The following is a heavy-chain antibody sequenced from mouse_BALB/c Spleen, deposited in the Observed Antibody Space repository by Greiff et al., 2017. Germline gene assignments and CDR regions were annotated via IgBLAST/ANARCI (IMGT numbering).Heavy chain of an antibody. CDR1: GYTFTSYD. J-gene: IGHJ3*01. CDR3: ARVDSSGFAWFAY. V-gene: IGHV1S56*01. Sequence: QVQLQQPGAELVKPGASVKLSCKASGYTFTSYDINWVRQRPEQGLEWIGWIFPGDGSTKYNEKFKGKATLTTDKSSSTAYMQLSRLTSEDSAVYFWARVDSSGFAWFAYWGQGTLVTVSA. D-gene: IGHD3-2*01. CDR2: IFPGDGST.